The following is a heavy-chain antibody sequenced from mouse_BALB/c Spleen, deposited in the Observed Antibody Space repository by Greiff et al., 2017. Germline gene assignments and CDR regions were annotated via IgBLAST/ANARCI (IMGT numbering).Heavy chain of an antibody. Sequence: EVKLMESGGGLVKPGGSLKLSCAASGFTFSDYYMSWVRQTPEKRLEWVAYISSGGGSTYYPDTVKGRFTISRDNAKNTLYLQMSSLKSEDTAMYYCARHSGGPFAYWGQGTLVTVSA. V-gene: IGHV5-12-1*01. CDR3: ARHSGGPFAY. CDR1: GFTFSDYY. CDR2: ISSGGGST. J-gene: IGHJ3*01. D-gene: IGHD3-1*01.